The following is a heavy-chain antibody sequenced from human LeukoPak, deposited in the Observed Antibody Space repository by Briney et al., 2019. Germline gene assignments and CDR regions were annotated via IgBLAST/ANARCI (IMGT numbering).Heavy chain of an antibody. Sequence: PGGSLRLSCAASGFTFSNYTLHWVRQAPGKGLQWVALISNDGSNKYYADSAKGRFTISRDNFKNTLYLQVNSLRVEDTAVYYCATTTTSSYSSGWARWGQGTLVTVSS. V-gene: IGHV3-30-3*01. J-gene: IGHJ4*02. CDR2: ISNDGSNK. CDR3: ATTTTSSYSSGWAR. D-gene: IGHD6-19*01. CDR1: GFTFSNYT.